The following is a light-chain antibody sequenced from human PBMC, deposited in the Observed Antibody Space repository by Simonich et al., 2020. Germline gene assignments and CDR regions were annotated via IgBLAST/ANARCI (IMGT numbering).Light chain of an antibody. CDR3: QQFNSYPHT. Sequence: EIVLTQSPATLSLSPGERDTLSCRASQSVSSSYLAWYQQKPGLAPRLLIYDASSRATGIPDRFSGSGSGTDFTLTISSLQPEDFATYYCQQFNSYPHTFGQGTKLEIK. V-gene: IGKV3D-20*01. CDR1: QSVSSSY. CDR2: DAS. J-gene: IGKJ2*01.